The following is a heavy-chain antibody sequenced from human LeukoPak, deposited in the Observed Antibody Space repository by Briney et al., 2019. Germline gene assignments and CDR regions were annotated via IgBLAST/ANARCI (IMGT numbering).Heavy chain of an antibody. V-gene: IGHV4-39*01. CDR3: ARHRIPAALASAFDY. Sequence: PSETLSLTCTVSGGSISSSSYYWDWIRQPPGKGLEWIGAIYYSGNTNYNPSLKSRVTISVDTSKNPFSLKLSSVTAADTAVYYCARHRIPAALASAFDYWGQGTLVTVSS. J-gene: IGHJ4*02. CDR1: GGSISSSSYY. CDR2: IYYSGNT. D-gene: IGHD2-2*01.